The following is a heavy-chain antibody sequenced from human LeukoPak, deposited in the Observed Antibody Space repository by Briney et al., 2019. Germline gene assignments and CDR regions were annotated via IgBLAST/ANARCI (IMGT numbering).Heavy chain of an antibody. Sequence: GGSLRLSCAASGFTFSSYEMNWVRQAPGKGLEWVSYISSSGTTYYADSVKGRFTISRDNAKNSLFLQMNSLRAEDTAVYYCARWGVGDYWGQGTLVTVSS. D-gene: IGHD1-26*01. CDR1: GFTFSSYE. V-gene: IGHV3-48*03. CDR2: ISSSGTT. CDR3: ARWGVGDY. J-gene: IGHJ4*02.